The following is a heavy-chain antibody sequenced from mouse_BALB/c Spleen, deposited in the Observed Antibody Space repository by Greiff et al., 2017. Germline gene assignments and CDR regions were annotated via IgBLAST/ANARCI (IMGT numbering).Heavy chain of an antibody. D-gene: IGHD1-1*01. CDR2: INPYNDGT. J-gene: IGHJ4*01. CDR3: ARGTTVANYYAMDY. Sequence: VHVKQSGPELVKPGASVKMSCKASGYTFTSYVMHWVKQKPGQGLEWIGYINPYNDGTKYNEKFKGKATLTSDKSSSTAYMELSSLTSEDSAVYYCARGTTVANYYAMDYWGQGTSVTVSS. V-gene: IGHV1-14*01. CDR1: GYTFTSYV.